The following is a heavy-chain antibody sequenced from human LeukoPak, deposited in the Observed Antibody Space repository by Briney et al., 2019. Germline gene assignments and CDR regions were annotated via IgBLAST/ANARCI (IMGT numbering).Heavy chain of an antibody. J-gene: IGHJ4*02. D-gene: IGHD4-17*01. CDR1: GFTFSNYA. CDR3: ARRGESASCGDYRFDY. V-gene: IGHV3-23*01. CDR2: ISGSSGLT. Sequence: QTGGSLRLSCAASGFTFSNYAMSWVRQAPGRGLEWVSAISGSSGLTYYADSVKGRFTISRDNSKNTLFLQKNSLRAEDTAVYYCARRGESASCGDYRFDYWGQGTLVTVSS.